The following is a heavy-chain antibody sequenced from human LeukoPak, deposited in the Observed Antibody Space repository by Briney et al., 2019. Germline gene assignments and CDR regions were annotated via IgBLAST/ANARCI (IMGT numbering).Heavy chain of an antibody. CDR3: ERGGVWGNYYFRQ. Sequence: GGSLRLSCAASGFTFDDYGMSWVRQAPGKGLEWVSGINWNGGSTGYADSVKGRFTISRDNAKNSLYLQMNRMTVEYTALSFYERGGVWGNYYFRQWDQGPLVVVSS. D-gene: IGHD3-22*01. J-gene: IGHJ1*01. CDR1: GFTFDDYG. V-gene: IGHV3-20*04. CDR2: INWNGGST.